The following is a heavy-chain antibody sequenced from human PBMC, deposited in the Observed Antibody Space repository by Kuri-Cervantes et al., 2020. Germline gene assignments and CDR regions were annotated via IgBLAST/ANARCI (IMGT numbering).Heavy chain of an antibody. D-gene: IGHD3-10*01. CDR1: GFTFSIYS. CDR3: ARDTRWFGELLFVY. J-gene: IGHJ4*02. CDR2: ISSSSSYI. V-gene: IGHV3-21*01. Sequence: GGSLRLSCAASGFTFSIYSMNWVRQAPGKGLEWVSSISSSSSYIYYADSVKGRFTISRDNSKNTLYLQMGSLRAEDMAVYYCARDTRWFGELLFVYWGQGTLVTVSS.